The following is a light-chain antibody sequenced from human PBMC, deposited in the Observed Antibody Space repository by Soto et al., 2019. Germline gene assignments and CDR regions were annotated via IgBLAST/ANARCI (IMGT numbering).Light chain of an antibody. V-gene: IGKV3-20*01. Sequence: IVWTQSPGTLSLSPGERATLSCRASQGVTSNYLAWYQQRPGQAPRLLIDGASNRATGIPDRFSGGGSGTEFTLTISRMEPEDFAMYYCQQYGSSSPTTFGQGTRLEIE. CDR1: QGVTSNY. CDR3: QQYGSSSPTT. CDR2: GAS. J-gene: IGKJ5*01.